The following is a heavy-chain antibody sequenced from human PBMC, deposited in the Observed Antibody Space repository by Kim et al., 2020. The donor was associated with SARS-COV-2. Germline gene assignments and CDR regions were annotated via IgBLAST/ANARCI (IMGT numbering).Heavy chain of an antibody. V-gene: IGHV4-4*07. CDR3: ASLYCSSTSCYLDY. CDR1: GGSISSYY. D-gene: IGHD2-2*01. CDR2: IYTSGST. Sequence: SETLSLTCTVSGGSISSYYWSWIRQPAGTGLEWIGRIYTSGSTNYNPSLKRRVTMSVDTSKNQFSLKLSSVTAADTAVYYCASLYCSSTSCYLDYWGQGTLVTVSS. J-gene: IGHJ4*02.